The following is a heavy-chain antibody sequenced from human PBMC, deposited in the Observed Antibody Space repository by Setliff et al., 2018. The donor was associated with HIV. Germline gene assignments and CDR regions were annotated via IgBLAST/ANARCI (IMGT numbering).Heavy chain of an antibody. D-gene: IGHD6-13*01. J-gene: IGHJ4*02. CDR2: IYYSGST. CDR1: GGSISSYY. CDR3: ARGSPYSSSSCFDY. V-gene: IGHV4-59*01. Sequence: PSETLSLTCTVSGGSISSYYWSWIRQPPGKGLEWIGYIYYSGSTNYNPSLKSRATISLDTSKRQFSLHLTSVTAADTAVYYCARGSPYSSSSCFDYWGQGTLVTVSS.